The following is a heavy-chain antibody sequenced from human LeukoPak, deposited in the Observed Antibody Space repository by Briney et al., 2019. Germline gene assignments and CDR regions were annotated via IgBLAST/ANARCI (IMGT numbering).Heavy chain of an antibody. D-gene: IGHD3-22*01. J-gene: IGHJ4*02. V-gene: IGHV3-33*01. CDR3: ARSYEGYYYDSSGYYYGTFDY. CDR2: IRYDGSNK. CDR1: GFTFSSYG. Sequence: GGSLRLSCAASGFTFSSYGMHWVRQAPGKGLEWVAVIRYDGSNKYYADSVKGRFTISRDNSKNTLYLQMNSLRAEDTAVYYCARSYEGYYYDSSGYYYGTFDYWGQGTLVTVSS.